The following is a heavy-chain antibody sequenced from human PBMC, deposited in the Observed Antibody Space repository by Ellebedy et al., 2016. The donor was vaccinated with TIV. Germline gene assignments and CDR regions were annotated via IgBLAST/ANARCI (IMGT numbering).Heavy chain of an antibody. J-gene: IGHJ3*02. D-gene: IGHD6-19*01. CDR3: ARGPSSGWATDAFDI. Sequence: MPSETLSLTCAVYGGSFSGYYWSWIRQPPGKELEWIGEINHSGSTNYNPSLKSRVTISVDTSKNQFSLKLSSVTAADTAVYYCARGPSSGWATDAFDIWGQGTMVTVSS. CDR1: GGSFSGYY. V-gene: IGHV4-34*01. CDR2: INHSGST.